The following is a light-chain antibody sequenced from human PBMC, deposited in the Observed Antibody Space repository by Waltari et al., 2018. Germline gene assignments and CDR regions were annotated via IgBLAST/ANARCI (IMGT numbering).Light chain of an antibody. CDR3: QQSYTSPWT. Sequence: DIQMTQSPSSLSASVGDRVTITCRASQSISTYLNWYQQIPGKAPKLLIYATSNFQSGVPSRFSGSGSGTHFTLTISSLQPEDFSIYYCQQSYTSPWTFGQGTRVEIK. V-gene: IGKV1-39*01. CDR1: QSISTY. CDR2: ATS. J-gene: IGKJ1*01.